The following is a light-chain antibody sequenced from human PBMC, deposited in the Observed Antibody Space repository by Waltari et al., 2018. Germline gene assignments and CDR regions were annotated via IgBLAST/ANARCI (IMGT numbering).Light chain of an antibody. Sequence: ESVLKQSPATLYLSPGDRATLSSRASQSISSYLAWYQQKPGQAPRLLIYDASTRATGVPARFIGSGSVTDFTLTISSLEPEDFAIYYCQQRSKSFTFGPGTKVDLK. V-gene: IGKV3-11*01. CDR2: DAS. CDR1: QSISSY. CDR3: QQRSKSFT. J-gene: IGKJ3*01.